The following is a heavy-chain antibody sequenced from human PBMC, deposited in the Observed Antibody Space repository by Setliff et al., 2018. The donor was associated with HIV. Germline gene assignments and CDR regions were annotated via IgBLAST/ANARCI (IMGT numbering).Heavy chain of an antibody. CDR1: GGTFSNYF. D-gene: IGHD5-12*01. J-gene: IGHJ4*02. CDR3: ARDAGYIGSSWDR. V-gene: IGHV1-69*11. CDR2: IMPMLGTA. Sequence: SVKVSCKASGGTFSNYFISWIRQAPGQGLEWMGKIMPMLGTANYAQKFQGRVTITADESTSTVYMELRSLTSKDTAMYYCARDAGYIGSSWDRWGQGTLGTVSS.